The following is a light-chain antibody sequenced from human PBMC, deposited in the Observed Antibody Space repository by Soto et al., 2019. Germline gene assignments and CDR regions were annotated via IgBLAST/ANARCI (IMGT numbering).Light chain of an antibody. CDR1: QSVSNS. V-gene: IGKV3-11*01. CDR2: DAS. CDR3: QQRNS. J-gene: IGKJ2*03. Sequence: EIVLTQSPATLSLSPGERATLSRRASQSVSNSLAWYQQKPGQAPRLLIYDASNRATDIPARFSGSGSGTAFTLTISSLEPEDLAVYYCQQRNSFGQGTK.